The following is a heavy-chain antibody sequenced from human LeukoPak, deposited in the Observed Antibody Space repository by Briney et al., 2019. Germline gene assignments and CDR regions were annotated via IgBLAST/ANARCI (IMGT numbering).Heavy chain of an antibody. CDR1: GYTFTSYY. V-gene: IGHV1-46*01. Sequence: ASVKVSCRASGYTFTSYYMHWVRQAPGQGLEWMGIINPSGGSTSYAQKFQGRVTMARDTSTSPVYMELSSLRSEDTAVYYCARDTIAVAGDEFDYWGQGTLVTVSS. J-gene: IGHJ4*02. CDR3: ARDTIAVAGDEFDY. D-gene: IGHD6-19*01. CDR2: INPSGGST.